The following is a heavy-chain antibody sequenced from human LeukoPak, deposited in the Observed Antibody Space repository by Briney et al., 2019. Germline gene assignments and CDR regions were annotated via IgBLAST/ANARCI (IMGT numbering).Heavy chain of an antibody. CDR3: ARGAASGTVYFDY. D-gene: IGHD6-13*01. J-gene: IGHJ4*02. Sequence: GGSLRLSCAASGFTFITSWMSWLRQVPGKGLEWVSYISSRGITTYYADSVKGRFTVSRDNAKNSLFLQMNSLRVEDTAVYFCARGAASGTVYFDYWGQGTLVTVSS. CDR2: ISSRGITT. V-gene: IGHV3-48*04. CDR1: GFTFITSW.